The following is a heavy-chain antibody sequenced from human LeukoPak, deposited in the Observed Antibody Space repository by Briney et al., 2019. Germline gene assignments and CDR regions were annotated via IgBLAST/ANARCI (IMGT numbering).Heavy chain of an antibody. V-gene: IGHV3-30-3*01. D-gene: IGHD6-13*01. Sequence: GGSLRLSCAASGFTFSSYAMHWVRQAPGKGLEWVAVISYDGSNKYYADSVKGRFTISRDNSKNTLYLQMSSLRAEDTAVYYCASPKAGTTTYYFDYWGQGTLVTVSS. CDR3: ASPKAGTTTYYFDY. J-gene: IGHJ4*02. CDR2: ISYDGSNK. CDR1: GFTFSSYA.